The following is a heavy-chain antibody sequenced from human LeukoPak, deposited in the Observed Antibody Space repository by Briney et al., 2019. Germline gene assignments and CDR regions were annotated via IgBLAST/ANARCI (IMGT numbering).Heavy chain of an antibody. J-gene: IGHJ4*02. Sequence: GASVKVSCKTSGYTFTNYAIHWVRQAPGQRLECMGWINAGNGNIKYSQDFQGRVAFTSDTFASTSYMELSSLRSEDTAVYYCARDNSRAALGCTNFDYWGQGTLVTASS. V-gene: IGHV1-3*01. CDR3: ARDNSRAALGCTNFDY. CDR1: GYTFTNYA. D-gene: IGHD3-10*01. CDR2: INAGNGNI.